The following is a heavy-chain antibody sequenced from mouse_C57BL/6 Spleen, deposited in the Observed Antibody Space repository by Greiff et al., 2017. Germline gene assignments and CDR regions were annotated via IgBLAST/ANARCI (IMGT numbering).Heavy chain of an antibody. CDR2: ISDGGSYT. V-gene: IGHV5-4*01. CDR3: AREDYGSSYGY. J-gene: IGHJ2*01. Sequence: EVKLMESGGGLVKPGGSLKLSCAASVFTFSSYAMSWVRQTPEKRLEWVATISDGGSYTYYPDNLKGRFTISRDNAKNNLYLQMSHLKSEDTAMYYCAREDYGSSYGYWGQGTTLTVSS. CDR1: VFTFSSYA. D-gene: IGHD1-1*01.